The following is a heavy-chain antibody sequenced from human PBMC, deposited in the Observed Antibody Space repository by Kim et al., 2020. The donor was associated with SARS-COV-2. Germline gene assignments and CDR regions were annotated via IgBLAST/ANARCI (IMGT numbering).Heavy chain of an antibody. D-gene: IGHD6-19*01. CDR1: GFTFSSYG. CDR3: AKDSETGYSSGWTYYYYG. J-gene: IGHJ6*01. V-gene: IGHV3-30*18. Sequence: GGSLRLSCAASGFTFSSYGMHWLRQAPGKGLEWVAVISYDGSNKNYADSVKGRFTISRDKSKNTLYLQMNSLRPEDTAVYYCAKDSETGYSSGWTYYYYG. CDR2: ISYDGSNK.